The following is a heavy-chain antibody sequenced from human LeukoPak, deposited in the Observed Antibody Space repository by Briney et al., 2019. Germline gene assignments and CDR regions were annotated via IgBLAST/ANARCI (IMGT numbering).Heavy chain of an antibody. CDR1: GYTFTSYG. D-gene: IGHD1-26*01. Sequence: ASVKVSCKASGYTFTSYGISWVRQAPGQGLEWMGWISAYNGNTSYAQKLQGRVTMTTDTSTSTAYMELRSLRSDDTAVYYCAVSGSYRPYYYYGMDVWGQGTTVTVSS. J-gene: IGHJ6*02. V-gene: IGHV1-18*01. CDR2: ISAYNGNT. CDR3: AVSGSYRPYYYYGMDV.